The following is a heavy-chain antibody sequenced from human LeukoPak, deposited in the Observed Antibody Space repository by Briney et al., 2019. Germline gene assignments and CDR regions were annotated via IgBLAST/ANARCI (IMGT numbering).Heavy chain of an antibody. CDR1: GFTFSSYW. J-gene: IGHJ4*02. Sequence: GGSLRLSCAASGFTFSSYWMSWVRQAPGKGLEWVANIKQDGSEKYYVDSVKGRFTISRDNAKNSLYLQMNSLRAEDTAVYYCARDHHDSSGYYYLGYWGQGTLVTVSS. CDR2: IKQDGSEK. D-gene: IGHD3-22*01. V-gene: IGHV3-7*01. CDR3: ARDHHDSSGYYYLGY.